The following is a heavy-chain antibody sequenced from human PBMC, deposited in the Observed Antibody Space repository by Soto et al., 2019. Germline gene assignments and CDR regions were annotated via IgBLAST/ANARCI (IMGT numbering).Heavy chain of an antibody. Sequence: SETLSLTCTVSGGSISSGDYYWSWIRQPPGKGLEWIGYIYYSGSTYYNPSLKSRVTISVDTSKNQFSLKLSSVTAADTAVYYCARGCGPKKYYYYGMDVWGKGTTVTVSS. CDR2: IYYSGST. CDR3: ARGCGPKKYYYYGMDV. J-gene: IGHJ6*04. D-gene: IGHD1-26*01. V-gene: IGHV4-30-4*02. CDR1: GGSISSGDYY.